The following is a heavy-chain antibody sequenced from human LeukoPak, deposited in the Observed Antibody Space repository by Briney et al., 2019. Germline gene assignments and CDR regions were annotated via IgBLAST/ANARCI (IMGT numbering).Heavy chain of an antibody. D-gene: IGHD2-8*01. CDR2: IKQDGSEK. Sequence: GGSLRLSCAASGFTFSSYWMSWVRQAPGKGLEWVANIKQDGSEKYYVDSVKGRFTISRDNAKNSLYLQMNSLRAEDTAVYYCARDRGQDIVLMVYAISSSDYWGQGTLVTVSS. J-gene: IGHJ4*02. CDR3: ARDRGQDIVLMVYAISSSDY. CDR1: GFTFSSYW. V-gene: IGHV3-7*01.